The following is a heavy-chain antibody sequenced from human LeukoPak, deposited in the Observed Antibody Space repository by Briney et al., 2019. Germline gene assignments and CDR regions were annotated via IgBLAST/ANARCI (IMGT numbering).Heavy chain of an antibody. V-gene: IGHV4-39*02. CDR3: ARDFAPGLGYYYYYMDV. J-gene: IGHJ6*03. Sequence: SETLSLTCTVSGGSISSSSYYWGWIRQPPGKGLEWIGIIYYSGSTYYNPSLKSRLTISVDTSKNQFSLKLSSVTAADTAVYYCARDFAPGLGYYYYYMDVWGKGTTVTVSS. CDR2: IYYSGST. D-gene: IGHD3-10*01. CDR1: GGSISSSSYY.